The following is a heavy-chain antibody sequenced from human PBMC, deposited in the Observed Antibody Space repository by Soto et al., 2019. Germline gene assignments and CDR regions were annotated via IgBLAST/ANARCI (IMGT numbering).Heavy chain of an antibody. CDR3: VRSDGYSGNSIDH. J-gene: IGHJ4*02. Sequence: EVQVLESGGDLVQPGGSLRLSCAASGFTFSRYAMNWVRQAPMKGLEWLSFINSGGTTIYYADSVRGRFTISRDNAKNSLSLQMNSLRAEDTAVYYCVRSDGYSGNSIDHWGQGTLVTVSS. D-gene: IGHD5-12*01. CDR1: GFTFSRYA. V-gene: IGHV3-48*03. CDR2: INSGGTTI.